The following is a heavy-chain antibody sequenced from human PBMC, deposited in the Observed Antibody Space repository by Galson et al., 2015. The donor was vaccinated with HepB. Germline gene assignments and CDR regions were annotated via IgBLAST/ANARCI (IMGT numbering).Heavy chain of an antibody. D-gene: IGHD3-22*01. J-gene: IGHJ4*02. Sequence: SVKVSCKASGGTFSSYAISWVRQAPGQGLEWMGGIIPIFGTANYAQKFQGRVTITADKSTSTAYMELSSLRSEDTAVYYCASSYDSSAGGFDYWGQGTLVTVSS. V-gene: IGHV1-69*06. CDR1: GGTFSSYA. CDR3: ASSYDSSAGGFDY. CDR2: IIPIFGTA.